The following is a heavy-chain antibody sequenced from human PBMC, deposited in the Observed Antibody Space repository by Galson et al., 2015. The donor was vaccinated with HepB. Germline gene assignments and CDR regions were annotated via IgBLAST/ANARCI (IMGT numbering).Heavy chain of an antibody. CDR2: ISPYNRDT. D-gene: IGHD2-15*01. J-gene: IGHJ5*02. CDR3: ARGGLVVVVGATQNNWFDP. CDR1: GYTFSSYS. Sequence: SVKVSCKASGYTFSSYSITWVRQAPGQGLEWVGWISPYNRDTKYARKLQGRVTMTTDTSTNTAYMELRSLRSDDTAVYYCARGGLVVVVGATQNNWFDPWAREPRSPSPQ. V-gene: IGHV1-18*01.